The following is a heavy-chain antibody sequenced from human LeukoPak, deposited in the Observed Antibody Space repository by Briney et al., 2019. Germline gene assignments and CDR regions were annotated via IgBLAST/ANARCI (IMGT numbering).Heavy chain of an antibody. V-gene: IGHV4-39*01. CDR3: ATGGGLAVSHI. Sequence: SVTLSLTCTVSGGSISGSNYYWDWIRQPPGKGLEWIGSVYQSGSTYYNPSLKSRVTMSGDTSKNQFSLKLSSVTAADTAVYFCATGGGLAVSHIWGQGTLVTVSS. CDR2: VYQSGST. CDR1: GGSISGSNYY. J-gene: IGHJ4*02. D-gene: IGHD5/OR15-5a*01.